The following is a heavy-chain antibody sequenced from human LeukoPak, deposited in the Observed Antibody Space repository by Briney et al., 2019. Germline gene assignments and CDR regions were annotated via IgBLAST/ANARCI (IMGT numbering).Heavy chain of an antibody. CDR3: ARAPRYSSGWYYDY. J-gene: IGHJ4*02. Sequence: PGGSLRLSCAASGFTFSIYWMHWVRQAPGKGLVWVSRINSDGSSTSYADSVKGRFTISRDNAKNTLYLQMNSLRAEDTAVYYCARAPRYSSGWYYDYWGQGTLVTVSS. CDR2: INSDGSST. V-gene: IGHV3-74*01. D-gene: IGHD6-19*01. CDR1: GFTFSIYW.